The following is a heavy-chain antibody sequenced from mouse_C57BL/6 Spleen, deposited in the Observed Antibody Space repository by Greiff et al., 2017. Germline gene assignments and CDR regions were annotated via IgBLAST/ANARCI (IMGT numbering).Heavy chain of an antibody. CDR3: ARSYDGYS. Sequence: QVQLKESGAELVRPGTSVKVSCKASGYAFTNYWIEWVKQRPGQGLEWIGVINPGSGGTNYNGKLKGKATLTADKSSSTADMQLGSLTSEDSAVYFCARSYDGYSWGQGTLVTVSA. D-gene: IGHD2-3*01. CDR2: INPGSGGT. J-gene: IGHJ3*01. CDR1: GYAFTNYW. V-gene: IGHV1-54*01.